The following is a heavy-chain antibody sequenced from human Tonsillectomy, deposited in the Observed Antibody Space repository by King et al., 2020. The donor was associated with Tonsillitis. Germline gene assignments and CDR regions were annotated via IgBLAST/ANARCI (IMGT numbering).Heavy chain of an antibody. Sequence: VQLVESGGGVAQPGGSLRLSCAASGFTFSNYGIHWVRQAPGKGLEWVAFIRYDGSNKYYADSVKGRFTISRDNSKNTLYLQMNSLRAEDTAVYYCAKVMITFGGVIASDAFDIWGQGTMVTVSS. CDR2: IRYDGSNK. V-gene: IGHV3-30*02. D-gene: IGHD3-16*02. J-gene: IGHJ3*02. CDR1: GFTFSNYG. CDR3: AKVMITFGGVIASDAFDI.